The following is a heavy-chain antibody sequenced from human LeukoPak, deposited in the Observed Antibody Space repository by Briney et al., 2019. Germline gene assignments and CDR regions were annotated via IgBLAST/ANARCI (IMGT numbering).Heavy chain of an antibody. CDR1: GGSFSSYY. J-gene: IGHJ6*02. Sequence: DPSETLSLTCAVYGGSFSSYYWSWIRQPPGKGLEWIGYIYYSGSTNYNPSLKSRVTISVDTSKNQFSLKLSSVTAADTAVYYCARRGVWFGAPGGYYYGMDVWGQGTTVTVSS. V-gene: IGHV4-59*08. CDR3: ARRGVWFGAPGGYYYGMDV. CDR2: IYYSGST. D-gene: IGHD3-10*01.